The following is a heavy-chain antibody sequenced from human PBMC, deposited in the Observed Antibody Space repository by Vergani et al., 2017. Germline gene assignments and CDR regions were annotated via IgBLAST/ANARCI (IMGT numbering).Heavy chain of an antibody. J-gene: IGHJ6*03. V-gene: IGHV3-23*01. CDR3: AKEGGIVVVPPAILRGYYFYMDV. CDR2: ISGSGSSK. Sequence: EVHLLESGGGLIQPGGSLRISCAASGFTFDNYAMTWVRQAPGKGLQWVSGISGSGSSKFYEDSLKGRVTISRDNSKNTLYLQMNSLTAEDTAVYYCAKEGGIVVVPPAILRGYYFYMDVWGKGTTVVVSS. CDR1: GFTFDNYA. D-gene: IGHD2-2*01.